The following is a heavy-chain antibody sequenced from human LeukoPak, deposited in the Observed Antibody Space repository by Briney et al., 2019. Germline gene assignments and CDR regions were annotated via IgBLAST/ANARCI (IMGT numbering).Heavy chain of an antibody. CDR2: ISWNGGST. CDR3: AKHMRATNTYYFYGLDV. J-gene: IGHJ6*02. CDR1: GFSFEDYG. D-gene: IGHD1-26*01. V-gene: IGHV3-9*01. Sequence: GGSLRLSCAATGFSFEDYGMHWVRQPPGKGLEWVSGISWNGGSTDYADSVKGRFTISRDNAKNSLYLQLSSLRPEDTALNYCAKHMRATNTYYFYGLDVWGQGTTVTVSS.